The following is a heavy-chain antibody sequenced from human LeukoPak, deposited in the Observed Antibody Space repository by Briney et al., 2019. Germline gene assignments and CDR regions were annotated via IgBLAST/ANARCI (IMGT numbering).Heavy chain of an antibody. J-gene: IGHJ4*02. CDR1: GGTFSSYA. CDR3: ARIGVDTAMGGFDY. CDR2: IIPIFGTA. Sequence: SVKVSCKASGGTFSSYAISWVRQAPGQGLEWMGGIIPIFGTANYAQKFQGRVTITADESTSTAYMELSSLRSEDTAVYYCARIGVDTAMGGFDYWGQGTLVTVSS. V-gene: IGHV1-69*13. D-gene: IGHD5-18*01.